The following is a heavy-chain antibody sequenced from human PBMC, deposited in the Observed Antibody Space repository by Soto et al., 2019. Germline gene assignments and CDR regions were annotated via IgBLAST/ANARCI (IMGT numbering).Heavy chain of an antibody. CDR2: ISYDGSNK. Sequence: GGSLRLACAASGFTFSSYAMHWVRQAPGKGLEWVAVISYDGSNKYYADSVKGRFTISRDNSKNTLYLQMNSLRAEDTAVYYCARDPTYGSSSGDYWGQGTLVTVSS. V-gene: IGHV3-30-3*01. J-gene: IGHJ4*02. CDR1: GFTFSSYA. CDR3: ARDPTYGSSSGDY. D-gene: IGHD6-6*01.